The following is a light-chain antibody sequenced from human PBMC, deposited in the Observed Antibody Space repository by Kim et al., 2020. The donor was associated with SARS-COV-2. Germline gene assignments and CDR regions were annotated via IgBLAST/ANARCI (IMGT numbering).Light chain of an antibody. CDR1: QSISNW. CDR2: EAS. CDR3: QQYSNYWT. J-gene: IGKJ1*01. Sequence: LSASVGDRVTITCRASQSISNWLAWYQQRPGKAPQLLIYEASRLQSGVPSRFSGSGSGTEFTLTISSLQPDDFATYYCQQYSNYWTFGQGTKV. V-gene: IGKV1-5*03.